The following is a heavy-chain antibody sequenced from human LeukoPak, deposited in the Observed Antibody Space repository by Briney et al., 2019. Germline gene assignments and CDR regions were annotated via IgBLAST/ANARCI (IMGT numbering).Heavy chain of an antibody. CDR1: GFTFSNYA. J-gene: IGHJ4*02. D-gene: IGHD3-22*01. CDR2: MQYDGSNK. V-gene: IGHV3-30*02. Sequence: GGALRLSCAASGFTFSNYATHWVRQVPGKGLEWVAFMQYDGSNKYYADSVKGRFTISRDTSNNTLYLQMNSLRPEDTAVYYCAAPGDSGGYYPVHWGQGTLVTVSS. CDR3: AAPGDSGGYYPVH.